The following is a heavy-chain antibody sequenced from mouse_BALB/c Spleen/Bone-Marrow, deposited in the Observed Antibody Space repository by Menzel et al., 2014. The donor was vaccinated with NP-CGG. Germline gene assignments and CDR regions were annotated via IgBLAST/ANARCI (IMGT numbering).Heavy chain of an antibody. D-gene: IGHD2-10*02. CDR2: ISTYXGNT. J-gene: IGHJ4*01. CDR3: ARSEYGNSYAMDY. CDR1: GYTFTDYA. V-gene: IGHV1-67*01. Sequence: QVQLKQSGPELVRPGVSVRISCKGSGYTFTDYAMHWVKQSHAKSLEWIGVISTYXGNTNYNQKFKGKATMTVDKSSSTAYMELARLTSEDSAIYYCARSEYGNSYAMDYWGQGTSVTVSS.